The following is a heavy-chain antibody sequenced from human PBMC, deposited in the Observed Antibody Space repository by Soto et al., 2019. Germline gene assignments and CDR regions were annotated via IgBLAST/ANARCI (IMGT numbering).Heavy chain of an antibody. CDR1: GYTFTIYG. CDR3: AREKDLVVGLAFDI. Sequence: ASVKVSCKAPGYTFTIYGISWVRQAPGQGLEWMGWISAYNGNTNYAQKLQGRVTMTTDTSTSTAYMELRSLRSDDTAVYYCAREKDLVVGLAFDIWGQGTMVTVSS. J-gene: IGHJ3*02. D-gene: IGHD2-2*01. V-gene: IGHV1-18*01. CDR2: ISAYNGNT.